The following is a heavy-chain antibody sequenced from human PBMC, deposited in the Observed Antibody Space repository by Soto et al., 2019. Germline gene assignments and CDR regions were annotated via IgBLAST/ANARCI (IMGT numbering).Heavy chain of an antibody. J-gene: IGHJ6*02. CDR1: GFTFSSYA. D-gene: IGHD3-10*01. Sequence: GGSLRLSCAASGFTFSSYAMHWVRQAPGKGLEWVAVISYDGSNKYYADSVKGRFTISRDNSKNTLYLQMNSLRAEDTAVYYCASDYGPGPLDVWGQGTTVTVSS. V-gene: IGHV3-30-3*01. CDR3: ASDYGPGPLDV. CDR2: ISYDGSNK.